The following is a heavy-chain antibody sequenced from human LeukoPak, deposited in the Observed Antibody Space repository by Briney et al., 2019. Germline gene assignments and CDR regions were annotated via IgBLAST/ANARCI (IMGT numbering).Heavy chain of an antibody. CDR1: GFTFSSYA. J-gene: IGHJ3*02. Sequence: GGSLRLSCAASGFTFSSYAMHWVRQAPGKGLECVSSISSGSSYIYYADSVKGRFTISRDNAKNSLYLQMNSLRAEDTAVYYCARTHYDSSGYDAFDIWGQGTMVTVSS. CDR2: ISSGSSYI. D-gene: IGHD3-22*01. V-gene: IGHV3-21*01. CDR3: ARTHYDSSGYDAFDI.